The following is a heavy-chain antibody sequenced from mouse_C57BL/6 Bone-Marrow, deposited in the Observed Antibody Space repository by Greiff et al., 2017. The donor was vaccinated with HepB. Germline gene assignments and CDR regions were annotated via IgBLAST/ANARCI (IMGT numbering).Heavy chain of an antibody. D-gene: IGHD1-1*01. V-gene: IGHV5-9-1*02. J-gene: IGHJ1*03. CDR3: TRVYGSSYGYFDV. CDR1: GFTFSRYA. Sequence: EVHRVESGEGLVKPGGSLKLSCAASGFTFSRYAMSWVRQTPEKRLEWVAYISSGGDYIYYADTVKGRFPISRDNARNTLYLQMSSLKSEDTAMYYCTRVYGSSYGYFDVWGTGTTVTVSS. CDR2: ISSGGDYI.